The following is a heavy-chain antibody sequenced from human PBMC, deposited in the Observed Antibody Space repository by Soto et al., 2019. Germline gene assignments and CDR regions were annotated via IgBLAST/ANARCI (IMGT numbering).Heavy chain of an antibody. CDR3: ARGSPTYYYDSSGYNY. CDR2: MNPNSGNT. Sequence: ASVKVSCKASGYTFTSYDINWVRQATGQGLEWMGWMNPNSGNTGYAQKFQGRVTMTRNTSISTAYMELSSLRSEDTAVYYCARGSPTYYYDSSGYNYWRQGTLVTVSS. V-gene: IGHV1-8*01. D-gene: IGHD3-22*01. J-gene: IGHJ4*02. CDR1: GYTFTSYD.